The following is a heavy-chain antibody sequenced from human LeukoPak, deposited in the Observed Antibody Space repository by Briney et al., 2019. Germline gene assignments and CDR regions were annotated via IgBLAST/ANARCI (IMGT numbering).Heavy chain of an antibody. CDR3: ARAYLGGDLYDY. D-gene: IGHD4-17*01. CDR1: GFTFSSYS. Sequence: PGGSLRLSCAASGFTFSSYSMNWVRQAPGKGLEYVSAISSNGGSTYYANSVKGRFTISRDNSKNTLYLQMGSLRAEDMAVYYCARAYLGGDLYDYWGQGTLVTVSS. V-gene: IGHV3-64*01. CDR2: ISSNGGST. J-gene: IGHJ4*02.